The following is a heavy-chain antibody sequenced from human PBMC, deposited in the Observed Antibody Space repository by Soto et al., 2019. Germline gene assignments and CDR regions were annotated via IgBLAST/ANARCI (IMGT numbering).Heavy chain of an antibody. J-gene: IGHJ4*02. V-gene: IGHV4-30-2*01. CDR3: ARTIVATSSFDY. D-gene: IGHD5-12*01. CDR2: IYHSGST. CDR1: GGSISSVGYS. Sequence: TLSLTCAVSGGSISSVGYSWIWIRHPPWKGLEWIGYIYHSGSTYYNPSLKSRVTISVDRSKNQFSLKLSSVTAADTAVYYCARTIVATSSFDYWGQGTLVTVSS.